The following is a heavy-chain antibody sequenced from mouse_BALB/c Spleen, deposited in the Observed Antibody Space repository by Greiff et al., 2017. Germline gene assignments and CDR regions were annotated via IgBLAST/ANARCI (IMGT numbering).Heavy chain of an antibody. CDR2: ISSGGST. CDR1: GFTFSSYA. V-gene: IGHV5-6-5*01. Sequence: EVQLVESGGGLVKPGGSLKLSCAASGFTFSSYAMSWVRQTPEKRLEGVASISSGGSTAYPDSVKGRFTISRDNARNILYLQMSSLRSEDTAMYYCARGLLRSYYAMDYCVHTTSVTFSS. D-gene: IGHD1-1*01. CDR3: ARGLLRSYYAMDY. J-gene: IGHJ4*01.